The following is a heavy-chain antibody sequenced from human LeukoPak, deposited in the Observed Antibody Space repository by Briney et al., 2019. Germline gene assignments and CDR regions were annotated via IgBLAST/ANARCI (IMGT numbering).Heavy chain of an antibody. D-gene: IGHD6-13*01. CDR3: ATPRGSWYGYYFDY. J-gene: IGHJ4*02. CDR1: GYTLTELS. CDR2: FDPEDGET. Sequence: ASVKVSCKVSGYTLTELSMHWGRQAPGKGLEWMGGFDPEDGETIYAQKFQGRVTMTEDTSTDTAYMELSSLRSEDTAVYYCATPRGSWYGYYFDYWGQGTLVTVSS. V-gene: IGHV1-24*01.